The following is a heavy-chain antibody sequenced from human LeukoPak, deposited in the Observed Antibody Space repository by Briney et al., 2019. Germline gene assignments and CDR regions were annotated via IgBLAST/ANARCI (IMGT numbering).Heavy chain of an antibody. CDR2: TSSSSSTI. Sequence: SGGSLRLSCAASGFTFSSYAMSWVRQAPGKGLEWVSYTSSSSSTIYYADSVKSRFTISRDNAKNSLYLQMNSLRAEDTAVYYCARLRYYGMDVWGQGTTVTVSS. V-gene: IGHV3-48*04. CDR1: GFTFSSYA. CDR3: ARLRYYGMDV. J-gene: IGHJ6*02.